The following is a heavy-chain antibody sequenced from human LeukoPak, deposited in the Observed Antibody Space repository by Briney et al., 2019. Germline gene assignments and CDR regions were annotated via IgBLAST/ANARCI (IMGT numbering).Heavy chain of an antibody. V-gene: IGHV1-46*01. CDR2: INPSGGST. CDR3: ARETYYYDSSGYYKGIDY. J-gene: IGHJ4*02. Sequence: ASVKVSCKASGYTFTDYYMHWVRQAPGQGLEWMGIINPSGGSTSYAQKFQGRVTMTRDMSTSTVYMELSSLRSEDTAVYYCARETYYYDSSGYYKGIDYWGQGTLVTVSS. CDR1: GYTFTDYY. D-gene: IGHD3-22*01.